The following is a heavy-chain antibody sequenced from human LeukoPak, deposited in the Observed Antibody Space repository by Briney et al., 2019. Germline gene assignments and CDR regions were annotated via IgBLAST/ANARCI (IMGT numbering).Heavy chain of an antibody. CDR1: GGTFSSYA. J-gene: IGHJ4*02. Sequence: ASVKVSCKASGGTFSSYAISWVRQAPGQGLEWMGRIIPILGIANYPQKFQGRVTITADKSTSTAYMELSSLRSEDTAVYYCARTSGRADFDWLSNSPFDYWGQGTLVTVSS. V-gene: IGHV1-69*04. D-gene: IGHD3-9*01. CDR2: IIPILGIA. CDR3: ARTSGRADFDWLSNSPFDY.